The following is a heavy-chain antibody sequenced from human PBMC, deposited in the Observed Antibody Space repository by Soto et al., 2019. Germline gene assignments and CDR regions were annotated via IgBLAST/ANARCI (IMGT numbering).Heavy chain of an antibody. CDR2: IIPILGIA. CDR3: ARWGWFGELYFDY. CDR1: GGTFSSYT. D-gene: IGHD3-10*01. Sequence: QVQLVQSGAEVKKPGSSVKVSCKASGGTFSSYTISWVRQAPGQGLEWMGRIIPILGIANYAQKFQGRVTXTXDXXTSTADMELSSLRSEDTAVYYCARWGWFGELYFDYWGQETLVTVSS. V-gene: IGHV1-69*02. J-gene: IGHJ4*02.